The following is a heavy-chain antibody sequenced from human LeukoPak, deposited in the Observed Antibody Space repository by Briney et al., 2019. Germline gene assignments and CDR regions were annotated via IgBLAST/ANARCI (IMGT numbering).Heavy chain of an antibody. CDR2: ISAYNGNT. D-gene: IGHD6-13*01. Sequence: ASVKVSCKASGYTFTSYGISWVRQAPGQGPEWMGWISAYNGNTNYAQKLQGRVTMTTDTSTSTAYMELRSLRSDDTAVYYCARVIRYSSSWPFDYWGQGTLVTVSS. CDR3: ARVIRYSSSWPFDY. CDR1: GYTFTSYG. V-gene: IGHV1-18*01. J-gene: IGHJ4*02.